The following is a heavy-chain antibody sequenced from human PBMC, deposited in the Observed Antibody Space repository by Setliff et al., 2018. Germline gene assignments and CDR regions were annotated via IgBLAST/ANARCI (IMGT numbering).Heavy chain of an antibody. CDR1: GYTSSSYA. CDR3: ARTTGYRLEGDFDY. Sequence: GESLKISCAASGYTSSSYAMTWVRQAPGKGLELVSIISASGDTTYYADSVKGRFTVSRYNAKNSLYLQMTSLRAEDTAIYYCARTTGYRLEGDFDYWGQGTLVTVSS. J-gene: IGHJ4*02. CDR2: ISASGDTT. V-gene: IGHV3-23*01. D-gene: IGHD1-1*01.